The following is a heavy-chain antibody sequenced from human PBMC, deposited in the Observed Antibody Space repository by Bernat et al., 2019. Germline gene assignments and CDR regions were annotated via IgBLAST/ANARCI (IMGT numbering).Heavy chain of an antibody. J-gene: IGHJ5*02. CDR2: IYYSGST. V-gene: IGHV4-39*01. Sequence: QLQLQESGPGLVKPSETLSLTCTVSGGSISSSSYYWGWIRQPPGKGLEWIGSIYYSGSTYYNPSLKSRVTISVDTSKNQFSLKLSSVTAADTAVYYCARHIKSRLLFRFRAWFDPWGQGTLVTVSS. D-gene: IGHD3-3*01. CDR1: GGSISSSSYY. CDR3: ARHIKSRLLFRFRAWFDP.